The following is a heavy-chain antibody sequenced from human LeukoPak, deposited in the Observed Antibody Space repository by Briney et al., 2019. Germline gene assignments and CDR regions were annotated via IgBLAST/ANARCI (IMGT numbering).Heavy chain of an antibody. J-gene: IGHJ4*02. Sequence: GRSLRLSCAASGFTFSSYGMHWVRQAPGKGLEWVAVISYDGSNKYYADSVKGRFTISRDNSKNTLYLQMNSLRAEDTAVYYCATEYWGSAALWYYFDYWGQGTLVTVSS. V-gene: IGHV3-30*03. CDR3: ATEYWGSAALWYYFDY. CDR1: GFTFSSYG. D-gene: IGHD3-10*01. CDR2: ISYDGSNK.